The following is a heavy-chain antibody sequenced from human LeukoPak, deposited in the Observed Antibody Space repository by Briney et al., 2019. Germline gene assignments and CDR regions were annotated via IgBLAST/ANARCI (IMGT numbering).Heavy chain of an antibody. D-gene: IGHD2-21*02. V-gene: IGHV4-61*02. Sequence: SETLSLTCTVSGGSLSSGSYYWRWIRQPAGRGLEWIGRVYTTGSTNYNPSLKSRVTISLDTSKTQFALKLSPVTAADTAVYYSARGFDCGGDCYHYWGQGTLVTVSS. CDR1: GGSLSSGSYY. J-gene: IGHJ4*02. CDR2: VYTTGST. CDR3: ARGFDCGGDCYHY.